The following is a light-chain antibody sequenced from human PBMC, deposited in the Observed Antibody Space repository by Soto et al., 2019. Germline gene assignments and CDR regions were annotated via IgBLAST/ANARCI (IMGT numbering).Light chain of an antibody. CDR2: DNN. J-gene: IGLJ1*01. CDR3: GTWDSSLSAFYV. CDR1: SSNIGNNY. Sequence: QSVLTQPPSVSAAPGQKVTISCSGSSSNIGNNYVSRYQQLPGTAPKLLIYDNNKRPSGIPDRSSGSKSGTSATLGITGLQTGDEADYYCGTWDSSLSAFYVFGTGTKVTVL. V-gene: IGLV1-51*01.